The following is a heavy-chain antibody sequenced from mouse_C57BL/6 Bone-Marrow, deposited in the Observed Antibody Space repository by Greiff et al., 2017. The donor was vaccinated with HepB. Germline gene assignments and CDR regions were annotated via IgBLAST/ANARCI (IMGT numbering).Heavy chain of an antibody. CDR2: ISSGGSYT. CDR3: ARHWRGYYVY. J-gene: IGHJ2*01. D-gene: IGHD2-3*01. V-gene: IGHV5-6*01. CDR1: GFTFSSYG. Sequence: DVHLVESGGDLVKPGGSLKLSCAASGFTFSSYGMSWVRQTPDKRLEWVATISSGGSYTYYPDSVKGRFTISRDNAKNTLYLQMSSLKSEDTAMYYCARHWRGYYVYWGQGTTLTVSS.